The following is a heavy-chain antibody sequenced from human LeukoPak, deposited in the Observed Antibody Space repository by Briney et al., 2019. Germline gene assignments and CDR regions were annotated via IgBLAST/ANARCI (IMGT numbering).Heavy chain of an antibody. D-gene: IGHD3-22*01. V-gene: IGHV1-18*01. CDR1: GYTFTSYG. Sequence: ASVTVSCKASGYTFTSYGISWVRQAPGQGLEWMGWISAYNGNTNYAQKLQGRVTMTTDTSTSTAYLELRSLRSDDTAVYYCARGDLRITMIVVVQLPPDYWGQGTLVTVSS. J-gene: IGHJ4*02. CDR2: ISAYNGNT. CDR3: ARGDLRITMIVVVQLPPDY.